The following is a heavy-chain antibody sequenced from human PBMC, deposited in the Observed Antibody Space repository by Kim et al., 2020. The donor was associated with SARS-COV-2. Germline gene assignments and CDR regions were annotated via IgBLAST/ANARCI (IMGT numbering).Heavy chain of an antibody. D-gene: IGHD6-19*01. V-gene: IGHV3-11*05. J-gene: IGHJ4*02. CDR2: T. CDR3: AGGEVAGTDN. Sequence: TNYADSVKGRFTIARDNAKNSLYLQMNSLRAEDTAVYYCAGGEVAGTDNWGQGTLVTVSS.